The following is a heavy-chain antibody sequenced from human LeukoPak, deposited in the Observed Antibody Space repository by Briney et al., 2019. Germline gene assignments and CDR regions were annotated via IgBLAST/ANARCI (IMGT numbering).Heavy chain of an antibody. D-gene: IGHD3-10*01. J-gene: IGHJ4*02. Sequence: GESLKISCKGSGYSFTSYWIGWVRQMPGKGLEWMGIIYPGDSDTRYSPSFQGQVTISADKSISTAYLQWSSLKASDTAMYYCARVVTMVRGVPGDFDYWGQGTLVTVSS. CDR3: ARVVTMVRGVPGDFDY. V-gene: IGHV5-51*01. CDR2: IYPGDSDT. CDR1: GYSFTSYW.